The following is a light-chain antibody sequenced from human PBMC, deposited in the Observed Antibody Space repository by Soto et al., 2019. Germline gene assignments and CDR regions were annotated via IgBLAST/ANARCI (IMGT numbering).Light chain of an antibody. V-gene: IGKV3D-20*02. Sequence: EIVLTQSPGTLSLSPGERATLSCRASQSVSSSYLAWYQQKPGEAPRLLIYDASNRATGIPARFSGSGSGTDFILTISSLEPEDFAVYYCQQSSNWPPEITFGQGTRLEIK. CDR3: QQSSNWPPEIT. CDR2: DAS. J-gene: IGKJ5*01. CDR1: QSVSSSY.